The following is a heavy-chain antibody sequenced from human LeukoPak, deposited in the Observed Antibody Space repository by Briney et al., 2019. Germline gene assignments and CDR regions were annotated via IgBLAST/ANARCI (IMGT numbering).Heavy chain of an antibody. CDR1: GASISSSTYY. CDR2: IYYSGDT. Sequence: SETLSLTCTVSGASISSSTYYWGWIRQPPGKGLEWIGSIYYSGDTYYTPSLKSRLTISVDTSRNQFSLNLGSVTAADTAVYYCARLRGYTYGPPGYWGQGTLVTVSS. D-gene: IGHD5-18*01. V-gene: IGHV4-39*01. CDR3: ARLRGYTYGPPGY. J-gene: IGHJ4*02.